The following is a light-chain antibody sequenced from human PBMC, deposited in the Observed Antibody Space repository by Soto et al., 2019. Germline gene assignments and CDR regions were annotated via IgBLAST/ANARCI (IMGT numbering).Light chain of an antibody. CDR1: QTIHTF. CDR3: QQFHSFPWT. V-gene: IGKV1-5*01. J-gene: IGKJ1*01. Sequence: DIQMTQSPSTLSASVGDRVTITCRASQTIHTFLAWYQQKAGKAPKLLIYDASNLERGVPSRFSGSGSGTEFTLTVSSLQPDDFATFYCQQFHSFPWTFGQGTKVEI. CDR2: DAS.